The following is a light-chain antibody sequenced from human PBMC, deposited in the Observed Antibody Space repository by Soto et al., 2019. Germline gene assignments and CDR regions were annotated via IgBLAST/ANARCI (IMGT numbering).Light chain of an antibody. CDR2: EDS. CDR1: SSDVGSYNL. Sequence: QSALTQPASVSGSPGQSITISCTGTSSDVGSYNLVSWYQQHPGKAPKLVIYEDSKRPSGVSNRFSGSKSGNTASLTLSGLQAEDEADYYCSSFKGTNSFVFGTGTKLTVL. J-gene: IGLJ1*01. V-gene: IGLV2-14*02. CDR3: SSFKGTNSFV.